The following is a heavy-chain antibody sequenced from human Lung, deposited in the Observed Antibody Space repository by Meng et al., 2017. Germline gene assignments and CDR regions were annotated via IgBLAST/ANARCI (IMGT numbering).Heavy chain of an antibody. D-gene: IGHD4-11*01. Sequence: QVTLQQWGAGLLRPWETLSLTCVVSGGALSDYYWSLIRQPPGKGLEWIGEINHSGSTNYNPSLESRATISVDTSQNNLSLKLSSVTAADSAVYYCARGPTTMAHDFDYWGQGTLVTVSS. CDR2: INHSGST. CDR3: ARGPTTMAHDFDY. V-gene: IGHV4-34*01. CDR1: GGALSDYY. J-gene: IGHJ4*02.